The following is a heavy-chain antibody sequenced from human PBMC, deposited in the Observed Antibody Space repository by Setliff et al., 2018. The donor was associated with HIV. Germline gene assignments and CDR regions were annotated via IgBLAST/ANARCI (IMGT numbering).Heavy chain of an antibody. CDR1: GGSISSYY. D-gene: IGHD5-12*01. CDR3: ARACRSGYDYFHYFDY. Sequence: LSLTCTVSGGSISSYYWSWIRQPPGKGLEWIGYIYYSGSTKYNPSLKSRVTISVDTSKNQFSLKLSSVTAADTAVYYCARACRSGYDYFHYFDYWGQGTLVTVSS. CDR2: IYYSGST. V-gene: IGHV4-59*01. J-gene: IGHJ4*02.